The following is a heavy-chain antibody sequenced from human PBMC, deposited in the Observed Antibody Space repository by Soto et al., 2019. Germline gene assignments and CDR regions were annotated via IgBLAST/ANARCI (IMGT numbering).Heavy chain of an antibody. D-gene: IGHD1-1*01. CDR2: LWFDGSNK. CDR3: AMSREGGWNGIDI. V-gene: IGHV3-33*01. J-gene: IGHJ3*02. CDR1: GFTFSRYG. Sequence: QVQLVESGGGVVQPGRSLRLSCAASGFTFSRYGMHWVRQAPGKGLEWVAGLWFDGSNKYHADSVKGRFTISRDNSKNTLCLQMNSLRVEDTAVYYCAMSREGGWNGIDIWGRGTMVTVSS.